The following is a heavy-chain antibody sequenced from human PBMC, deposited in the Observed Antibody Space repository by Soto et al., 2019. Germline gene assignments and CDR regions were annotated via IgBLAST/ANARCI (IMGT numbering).Heavy chain of an antibody. J-gene: IGHJ4*02. D-gene: IGHD2-8*01. CDR1: GYTFISFG. CDR2: INSYNAKT. CDR3: TRGENGFDY. V-gene: IGHV1-18*01. Sequence: QVQLVQSGPEVKKPGASVRVSCKASGYTFISFGIYWVRQAPGQGLEWMGYINSYNAKTNYGKKSQXSXSVXPDTSTRTAYMELKNLTSADAAMYYCTRGENGFDYLGQGTLVTVSS.